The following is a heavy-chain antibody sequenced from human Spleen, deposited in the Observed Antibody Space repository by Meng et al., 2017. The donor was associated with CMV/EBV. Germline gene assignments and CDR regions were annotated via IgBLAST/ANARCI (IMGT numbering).Heavy chain of an antibody. Sequence: QGQLVQSEAEVKKPGASVKVSCKASGYTFTGYYMHWVRQAPGQVLEWMGWINPNSGGTNYAQKFQGRVTMTRDTSISTAYMELSRLRSDDTAVYYCARDQGLWGSSDYWGQGTLVTVSS. V-gene: IGHV1-2*02. CDR2: INPNSGGT. CDR3: ARDQGLWGSSDY. CDR1: GYTFTGYY. J-gene: IGHJ4*02. D-gene: IGHD3-16*01.